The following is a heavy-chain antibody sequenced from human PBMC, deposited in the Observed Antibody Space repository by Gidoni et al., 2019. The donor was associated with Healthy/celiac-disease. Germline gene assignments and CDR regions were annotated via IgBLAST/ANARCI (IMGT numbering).Heavy chain of an antibody. J-gene: IGHJ4*02. CDR3: ARQLFEWCSGGSCRLYDYVWGWVYFDY. D-gene: IGHD2-15*01. Sequence: QVQLQQWGAGLLKPSETLSLTCAVYGGSFRGYYWSWIRPPPGKGLEWIGEINHSGSTNYNPALKSRVTISVDTSKNQFSLKLSSVTAADTAVYYCARQLFEWCSGGSCRLYDYVWGWVYFDYWGQGTLVTVSS. CDR1: GGSFRGYY. V-gene: IGHV4-34*01. CDR2: INHSGST.